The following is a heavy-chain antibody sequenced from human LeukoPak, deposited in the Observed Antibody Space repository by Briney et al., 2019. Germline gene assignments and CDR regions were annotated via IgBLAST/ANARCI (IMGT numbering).Heavy chain of an antibody. CDR3: ARGRSYDFWSGYSHPKYYYYYYYMDV. Sequence: SETLSLTCAVYGGSFSGYYWSWIRQPPGKGLEWIGEINHSGSTNYNPSLKSRVTISVDTSKSQFSLKLSSVTAADTAVYYCARGRSYDFWSGYSHPKYYYYYYYMDVWGKGTTVTVSS. CDR1: GGSFSGYY. V-gene: IGHV4-34*01. J-gene: IGHJ6*03. CDR2: INHSGST. D-gene: IGHD3-3*01.